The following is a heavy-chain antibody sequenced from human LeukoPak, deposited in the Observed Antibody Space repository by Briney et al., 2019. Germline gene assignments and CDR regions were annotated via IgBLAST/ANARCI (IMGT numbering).Heavy chain of an antibody. CDR1: GYTFTVYY. V-gene: IGHV1-2*06. D-gene: IGHD3-16*02. CDR3: PREVSLY. Sequence: RASVNGSCKASGYTFTVYYMHWVRHPPGQGLEWMGRINPSTGGTNYAQKFQGRVTMTRDTSTSTAYMELSWLRSDDTAVYYCPREVSLYWGQGTLVTVSS. CDR2: INPSTGGT. J-gene: IGHJ4*02.